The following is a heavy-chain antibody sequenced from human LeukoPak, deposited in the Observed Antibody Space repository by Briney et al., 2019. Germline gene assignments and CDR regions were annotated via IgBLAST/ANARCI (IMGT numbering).Heavy chain of an antibody. CDR3: ARELERSGFDP. D-gene: IGHD6-19*01. V-gene: IGHV3-48*03. J-gene: IGHJ5*02. Sequence: GGSLTLSCAASGFTFSRYEMNRVRQAPGKGLEWLSYISSSGSTKDYADSVKGRFTISRDNAKNSLYLQMNSLRAEDTGVYYCARELERSGFDPWGQGTLVTVSS. CDR1: GFTFSRYE. CDR2: ISSSGSTK.